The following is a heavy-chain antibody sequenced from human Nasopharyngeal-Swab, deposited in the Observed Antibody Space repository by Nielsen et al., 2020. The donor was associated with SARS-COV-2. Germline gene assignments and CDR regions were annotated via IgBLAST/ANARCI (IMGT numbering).Heavy chain of an antibody. CDR2: ISCDGSNK. CDR3: AKGGGTTGTVGLDI. D-gene: IGHD1-1*01. Sequence: GGSLRLSCAASGFTFSSYGMHWVRQAPGKGLEWVAVISCDGSNKYYADSVKGRFTISRDNSENTLYLQMNSLRAEDTAVYYCAKGGGTTGTVGLDIWGQGTMVTVSS. V-gene: IGHV3-30*18. J-gene: IGHJ3*02. CDR1: GFTFSSYG.